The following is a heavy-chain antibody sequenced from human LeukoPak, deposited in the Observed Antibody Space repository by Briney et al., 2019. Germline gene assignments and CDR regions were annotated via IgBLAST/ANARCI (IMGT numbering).Heavy chain of an antibody. V-gene: IGHV4-59*08. CDR2: IYYSGST. CDR1: GGSISDYY. J-gene: IGHJ5*02. Sequence: HSETLSLTCTVSGGSISDYYWSWIRQPPGKGLEWIGYIYYSGSTNYNPSLKSRVTISVDTSKNQFSLKLSSVTAADTAVYYCARQDVGWFDPWGQGTLVTVSS. CDR3: ARQDVGWFDP.